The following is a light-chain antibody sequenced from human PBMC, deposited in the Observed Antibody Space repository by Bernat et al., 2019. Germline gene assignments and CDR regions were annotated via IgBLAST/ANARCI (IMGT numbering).Light chain of an antibody. CDR3: GTWDSSLSAHVV. J-gene: IGLJ2*01. CDR2: DNG. V-gene: IGLV1-51*01. CDR1: SSNIGNNY. Sequence: QSVLTQPPSVSAAPGQKVTISCSGSSSNIGNNYVSWYQQLPGTAPKLLIYDNGKRPSGIPDRFSGSQSGTSATLGITGRQTGDEADYYCGTWDSSLSAHVVFGGGTKLTVL.